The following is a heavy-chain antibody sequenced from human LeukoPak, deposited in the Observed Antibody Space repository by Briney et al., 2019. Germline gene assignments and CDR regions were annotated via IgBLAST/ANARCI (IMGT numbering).Heavy chain of an antibody. CDR2: ISGSGGST. J-gene: IGHJ4*02. Sequence: TGGSLRLSCAASGFTFSSYAMSWVRQAPGKGLEWVSAISGSGGSTYYADSVKGRFTISRDNSKNTLYLQMNSLRAEDTAVYYCAKDLRYCNGGSCSAAWGDFDYWGQGTLVTVSS. CDR1: GFTFSSYA. D-gene: IGHD2-15*01. V-gene: IGHV3-23*01. CDR3: AKDLRYCNGGSCSAAWGDFDY.